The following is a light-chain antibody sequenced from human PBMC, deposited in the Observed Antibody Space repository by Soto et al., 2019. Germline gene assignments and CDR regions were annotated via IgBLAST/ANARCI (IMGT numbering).Light chain of an antibody. CDR2: DVS. Sequence: QSALTQPASVSGSPGQSITISCTGTSSDVGGYNYVSWYQQHPGKAPKLMIYDVSNRPLGVSNRVSGSKSGNTASLTISGLQAEDGADYYCSSYTTSSTSHVVFGGGTKVTVL. CDR3: SSYTTSSTSHVV. CDR1: SSDVGGYNY. J-gene: IGLJ2*01. V-gene: IGLV2-14*01.